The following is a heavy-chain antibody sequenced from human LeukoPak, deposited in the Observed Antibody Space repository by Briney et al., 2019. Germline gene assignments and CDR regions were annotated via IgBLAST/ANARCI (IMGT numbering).Heavy chain of an antibody. CDR2: INAGNGNT. CDR1: GYTFTSYA. Sequence: ASVKVSCKASGYTFTSYAMHWVRQAPGQRLEWVGWINAGNGNTKYSQKFQGRVTITRDTSASTAYMELSSLRSEDTAVYYCARDGQKDAFDIWGQGTMVTVSS. CDR3: ARDGQKDAFDI. V-gene: IGHV1-3*01. J-gene: IGHJ3*02.